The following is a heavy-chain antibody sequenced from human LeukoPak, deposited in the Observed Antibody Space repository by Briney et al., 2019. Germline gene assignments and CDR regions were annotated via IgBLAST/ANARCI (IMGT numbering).Heavy chain of an antibody. V-gene: IGHV4-39*01. CDR1: GNSVFNGRYY. CDR2: VYYTGST. Sequence: KASETLSLTCTVSGNSVFNGRYYWGWIRQPPGKGLECVGSVYYTGSTYSNPSLRSRVTISIDTSKNQFSLKLSSLTAADTAVYYCVRQGFYANGGYFNVSDVWGRGTVVTVSS. CDR3: VRQGFYANGGYFNVSDV. D-gene: IGHD2/OR15-2a*01. J-gene: IGHJ3*01.